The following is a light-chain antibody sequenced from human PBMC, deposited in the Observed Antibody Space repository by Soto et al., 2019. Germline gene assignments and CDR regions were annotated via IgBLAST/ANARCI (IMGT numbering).Light chain of an antibody. CDR3: SSYAGSYILGV. Sequence: QSVLTQPRSVSGSPGQSVTLSCTGTSSDVGGYDFVSWYQQHPGKAPKLMIYDVGKRPSGVPDRFSGSKSGNSASLTISGLQAEDEADYYCSSYAGSYILGVFGGGTKL. V-gene: IGLV2-11*01. CDR2: DVG. J-gene: IGLJ3*02. CDR1: SSDVGGYDF.